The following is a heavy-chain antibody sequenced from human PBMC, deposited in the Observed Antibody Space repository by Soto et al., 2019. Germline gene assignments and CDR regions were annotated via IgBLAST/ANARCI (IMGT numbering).Heavy chain of an antibody. D-gene: IGHD3-3*01. CDR1: GYTFTLYA. CDR2: INAGNGNT. CDR3: ATDPRRFLEGTGGMDV. V-gene: IGHV1-3*01. Sequence: ASVKVSCKASGYTFTLYAMHWVRQSPGQRLEWMGCINAGNGNTKYSQKFQGRVTITRDTSASTAYMEMSSLRSEDTAVYYCATDPRRFLEGTGGMDVWGQGTTVTVSS. J-gene: IGHJ6*02.